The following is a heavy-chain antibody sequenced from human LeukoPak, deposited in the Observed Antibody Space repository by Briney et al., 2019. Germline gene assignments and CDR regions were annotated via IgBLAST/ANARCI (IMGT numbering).Heavy chain of an antibody. Sequence: ASVKVSCKASGYTFTSYAMNWVRQAPGQGLEWMGWISTYNGNTYYIQKLQGRVTMTTDTSTSTAYMELRSLRSDDTAVYYCARGGPAARLITFGGVTDYWGQGTLVIVSS. CDR3: ARGGPAARLITFGGVTDY. V-gene: IGHV1-18*01. CDR2: ISTYNGNT. D-gene: IGHD3-16*01. CDR1: GYTFTSYA. J-gene: IGHJ4*02.